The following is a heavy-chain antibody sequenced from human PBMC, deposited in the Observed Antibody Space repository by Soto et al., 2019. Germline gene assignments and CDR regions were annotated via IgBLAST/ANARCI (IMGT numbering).Heavy chain of an antibody. Sequence: QVQLVESGGGVVQPGRSLRLSCAASGFIFSNYVMYWVRQAPGNGLEWVAFMSYDGTTKSYADTVQGRFTISRDNSQNTLYLQMNSLRPEDTGVYYCAREVLWSRYFDYWGQGTLVTVSS. D-gene: IGHD3-10*01. CDR1: GFIFSNYV. J-gene: IGHJ4*02. V-gene: IGHV3-30-3*01. CDR2: MSYDGTTK. CDR3: AREVLWSRYFDY.